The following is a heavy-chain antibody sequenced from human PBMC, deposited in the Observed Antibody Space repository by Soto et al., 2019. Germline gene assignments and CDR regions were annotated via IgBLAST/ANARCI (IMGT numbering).Heavy chain of an antibody. D-gene: IGHD2-2*01. CDR3: ARGRLVVPAPDY. Sequence: GGSLRLSCAASGFTFSDYYMSWIRQAPGKGLEWVSYISSSSSYTNYADSVKGRFTISRDNAKNSLYLQMNSLRAEDTAAYYCARGRLVVPAPDYWGQGTLVTVSS. CDR2: ISSSSSYT. V-gene: IGHV3-11*06. J-gene: IGHJ4*02. CDR1: GFTFSDYY.